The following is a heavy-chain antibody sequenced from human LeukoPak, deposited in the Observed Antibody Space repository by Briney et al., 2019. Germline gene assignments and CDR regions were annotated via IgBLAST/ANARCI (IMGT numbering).Heavy chain of an antibody. CDR1: GGSISSYY. CDR2: IYYSGST. V-gene: IGHV4-59*01. J-gene: IGHJ4*02. Sequence: SETLSLTCTVSGGSISSYYWSWIRQPPGKGLEWIGYIYYSGSTNYNPSLKSRVTISVDTSKNQFSLKLSSVTAADTAVYYCASKVLRYFDWLPEVDYWGQGTLVTVSS. CDR3: ASKVLRYFDWLPEVDY. D-gene: IGHD3-9*01.